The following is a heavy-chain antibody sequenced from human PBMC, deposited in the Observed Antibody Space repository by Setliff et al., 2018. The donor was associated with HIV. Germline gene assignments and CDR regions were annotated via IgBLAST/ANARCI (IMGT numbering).Heavy chain of an antibody. D-gene: IGHD6-19*01. Sequence: SETLSLTCVVSGYSISSGNYWGWIRQPPGKGLEWIGNIYHTGSTNCNPSLKSRVTMSVDTSRNHFSLKLTSVTAEDTALYYCARHEGGAWAGTWYYFDYWGHGTLVTVSS. J-gene: IGHJ4*01. CDR3: ARHEGGAWAGTWYYFDY. V-gene: IGHV4-38-2*01. CDR2: IYHTGST. CDR1: GYSISSGNY.